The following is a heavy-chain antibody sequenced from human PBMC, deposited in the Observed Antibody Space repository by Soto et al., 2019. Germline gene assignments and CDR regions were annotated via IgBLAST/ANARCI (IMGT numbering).Heavy chain of an antibody. J-gene: IGHJ4*02. CDR2: ISSSSSYI. D-gene: IGHD6-13*01. Sequence: EVQLVESGGGLVKPGGSLRLSCAASGFTFSSYSMNWVRQAPGKGLEWVSSISSSSSYIYYADSVKGRFTISRDNAKNSLYLQINSLRAEDTAVYYCAREHSSSWFFDYWGQGTLVTVSS. CDR1: GFTFSSYS. CDR3: AREHSSSWFFDY. V-gene: IGHV3-21*01.